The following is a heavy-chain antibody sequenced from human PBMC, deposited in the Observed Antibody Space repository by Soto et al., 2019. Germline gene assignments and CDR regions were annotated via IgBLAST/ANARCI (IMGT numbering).Heavy chain of an antibody. J-gene: IGHJ4*02. CDR2: IKSKTDGGTT. CDR3: TTAGVMFGDCIDY. Sequence: EVQLVESGGGLVKPGGSLRLSCAASGFTFSNAWMSWVRQAPGKGLEWVGRIKSKTDGGTTDYAAPVKGRFTISRDDSKNTMNLQMNSLKTEDTAVYYSTTAGVMFGDCIDYWCPGTLVTVSS. V-gene: IGHV3-15*01. CDR1: GFTFSNAW. D-gene: IGHD2-21*01.